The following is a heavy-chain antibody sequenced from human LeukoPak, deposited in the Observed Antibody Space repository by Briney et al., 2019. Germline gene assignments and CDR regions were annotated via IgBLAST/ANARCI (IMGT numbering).Heavy chain of an antibody. D-gene: IGHD4-11*01. CDR3: AKDAQRGFDYSNSLEY. CDR1: RFPFSHYG. J-gene: IGHJ4*02. Sequence: TGKSLTLSCVASQFRFPFSHYGMHWVRQAPGRGLEWVAVIWSDGTNQYYADSVKGRFTISRDNSQNTVYLQMNSLRVEDTAVYFYAKDAQRGFDYSNSLEYWGQGTLVTVSS. V-gene: IGHV3-33*06. CDR2: IWSDGTNQ.